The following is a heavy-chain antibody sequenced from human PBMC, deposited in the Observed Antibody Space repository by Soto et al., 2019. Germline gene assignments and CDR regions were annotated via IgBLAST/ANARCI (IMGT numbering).Heavy chain of an antibody. CDR2: ISYDGDNK. V-gene: IGHV3-30*18. Sequence: GGSLRLSCAVSGFTFSNYGMHWVRQAPGKGLEWVAVISYDGDNKYYPDSVKGRFTISRDNSKNTLYLQMNSLRAEDTAVYYCAKDRTTVTTSHYYYGMDVWGQGTTVTVSS. CDR3: AKDRTTVTTSHYYYGMDV. D-gene: IGHD4-17*01. J-gene: IGHJ6*02. CDR1: GFTFSNYG.